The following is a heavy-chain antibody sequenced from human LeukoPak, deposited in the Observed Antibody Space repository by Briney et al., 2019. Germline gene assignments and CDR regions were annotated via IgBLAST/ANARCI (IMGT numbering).Heavy chain of an antibody. V-gene: IGHV1-18*01. J-gene: IGHJ4*02. CDR3: ARRMAPYSSGWAFNY. D-gene: IGHD6-19*01. Sequence: ASVKVSCKASGYTFTSYGISWVRQAPGQGLEWMGWISAYNGNTNHAQKLQGRVTMTTDTSTSTAYMELRSLRSDDTAVYYCARRMAPYSSGWAFNYWGQGTLVTASS. CDR2: ISAYNGNT. CDR1: GYTFTSYG.